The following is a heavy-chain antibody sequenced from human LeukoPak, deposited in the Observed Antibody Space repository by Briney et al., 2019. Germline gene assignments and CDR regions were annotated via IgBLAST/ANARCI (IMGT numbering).Heavy chain of an antibody. CDR1: GYSFTSYW. V-gene: IGHV5-51*01. CDR2: IYPGDSDT. J-gene: IGHJ4*02. D-gene: IGHD2-15*01. Sequence: GESLKISCKGSGYSFTSYWIGWVRQMPGKGLEWMGIIYPGDSDTRYSPSFQGQVTISADKSISTAYLQWSSLKASDTAMYYCARGLYCSGGSCYPPDYWGQGTLVTVSS. CDR3: ARGLYCSGGSCYPPDY.